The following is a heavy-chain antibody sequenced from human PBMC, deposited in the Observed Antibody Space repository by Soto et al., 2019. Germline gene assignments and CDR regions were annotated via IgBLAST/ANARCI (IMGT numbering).Heavy chain of an antibody. CDR3: ARENYDLWSGPYYYGMDV. CDR1: GGSISSYY. V-gene: IGHV4-4*07. Sequence: SLTCTVSGGSISSYYWSWIRQPAGKGLEWIGRIYTSGSTNYNPSLKSRVTMSVDTSKNQFSLKLSSVTAADTAVYYCARENYDLWSGPYYYGMDVWGQGTAVTSP. CDR2: IYTSGST. D-gene: IGHD3-3*01. J-gene: IGHJ6*02.